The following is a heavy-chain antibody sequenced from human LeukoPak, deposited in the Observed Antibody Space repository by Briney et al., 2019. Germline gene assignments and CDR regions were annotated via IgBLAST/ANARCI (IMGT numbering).Heavy chain of an antibody. CDR2: MNPNSGNT. J-gene: IGHJ6*03. CDR1: GYTFTSYD. V-gene: IGHV1-8*01. D-gene: IGHD4-23*01. CDR3: ARVRRWYYYMDV. Sequence: ASVKVSCKASGYTFTSYDINWVRQATGQGLEWMGWMNPNSGNTGYAQKFQGRVTMTRNTSISTAYMELSSLRSEDTAVYYCARVRRWYYYMDVWGKGTTVTVSS.